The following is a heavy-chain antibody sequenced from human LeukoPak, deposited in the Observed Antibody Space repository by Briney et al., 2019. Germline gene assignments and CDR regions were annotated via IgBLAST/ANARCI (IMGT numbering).Heavy chain of an antibody. D-gene: IGHD6-13*01. CDR2: TFYRSKWYN. CDR3: AREYSISRTPNRHDY. J-gene: IGHJ4*02. CDR1: GDSVSSNSAA. V-gene: IGHV6-1*01. Sequence: SQTLSLTCAISGDSVSSNSAAWNWIRQSPSRGLEWLGRTFYRSKWYNDYAVSVKSRITINPDTTKNQFSLQLNSVTPEDTAVYYYAREYSISRTPNRHDYWGQGTLVTVSS.